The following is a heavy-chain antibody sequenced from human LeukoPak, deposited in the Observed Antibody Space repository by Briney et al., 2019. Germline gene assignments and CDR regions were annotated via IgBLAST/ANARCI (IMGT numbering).Heavy chain of an antibody. V-gene: IGHV3-20*04. D-gene: IGHD2-2*01. CDR3: ARAPITSPFYFDY. CDR2: INWSGGST. CDR1: GFTFSSYA. Sequence: PGGSLRLSCAASGFTFSSYAMSWVRQAPGKGLEWVSGINWSGGSTGYADPLRGRFTISRDNAKNSLYLQIDSLRAEDTALYYCARAPITSPFYFDYWGQGTLVTVSS. J-gene: IGHJ4*02.